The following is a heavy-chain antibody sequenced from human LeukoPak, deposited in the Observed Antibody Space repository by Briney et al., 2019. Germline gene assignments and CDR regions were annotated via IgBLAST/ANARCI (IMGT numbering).Heavy chain of an antibody. CDR2: INPNSGGT. CDR3: ARAPAYGDYVSWFDP. V-gene: IGHV1-2*02. J-gene: IGHJ5*02. Sequence: ASVKVSCKASRYTFTGYYMHWVRQAPGQGLEWMGWINPNSGGTNYAQKFQGRVTMTRDTSISTAYMELSRLRSDDTAVYYCARAPAYGDYVSWFDPWGQGTLVTVSS. D-gene: IGHD4-17*01. CDR1: RYTFTGYY.